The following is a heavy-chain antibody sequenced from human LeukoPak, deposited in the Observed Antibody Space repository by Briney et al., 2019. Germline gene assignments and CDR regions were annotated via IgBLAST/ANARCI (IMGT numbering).Heavy chain of an antibody. CDR2: INSAGSST. Sequence: GGSLRLSCAASGFTFSSYAMSWVRQAPGKGLVWVSRINSAGSSTSYADSVKGRFTISRDNAKNTLYLQMNSLRAEDTAVYYCASLRFLEWLDYWGQGTLVTVSS. D-gene: IGHD3-3*01. V-gene: IGHV3-74*01. J-gene: IGHJ4*02. CDR1: GFTFSSYA. CDR3: ASLRFLEWLDY.